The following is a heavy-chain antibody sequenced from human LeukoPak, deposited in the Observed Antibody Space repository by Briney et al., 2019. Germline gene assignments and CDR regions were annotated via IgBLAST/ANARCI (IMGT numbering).Heavy chain of an antibody. CDR1: EFILNRHW. J-gene: IGHJ5*02. CDR2: IRQNGNEK. V-gene: IGHV3-7*01. CDR3: ARLLGESTIYDL. Sequence: GGSLRLSCVGSEFILNRHWMSWVRQAPGKGLEWVASIRQNGNEKYYVDSVKGRFIISRDNAEKSVSLQMNSLRDEDTAIYYCARLLGESTIYDLWGQGTLVTVSS. D-gene: IGHD3-16*01.